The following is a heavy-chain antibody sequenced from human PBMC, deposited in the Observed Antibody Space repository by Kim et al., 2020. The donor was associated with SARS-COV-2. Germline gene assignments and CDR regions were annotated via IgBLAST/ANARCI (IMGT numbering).Heavy chain of an antibody. V-gene: IGHV5-10-1*01. Sequence: FQGHVTISADKSISTAYLQWSSLKASDTAMYYCARHGDCTNGVCPYYFDYWGQGTLVTVSS. D-gene: IGHD2-8*01. J-gene: IGHJ4*02. CDR3: ARHGDCTNGVCPYYFDY.